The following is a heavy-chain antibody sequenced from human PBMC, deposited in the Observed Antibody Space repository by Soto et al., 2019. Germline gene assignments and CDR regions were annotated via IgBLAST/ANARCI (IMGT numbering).Heavy chain of an antibody. J-gene: IGHJ4*02. CDR2: IYYSGST. D-gene: IGHD3-3*01. Sequence: WETLSLTCTVSGGSLSSSSYYWGWIRQPPGKGLEWSGSIYYSGSTYYNPSLKSRVTISVDTSKNQFSLKLSSVTAADTAVYYCARWYYDFWSGYDFDYWGQGTLVTVSS. CDR1: GGSLSSSSYY. V-gene: IGHV4-39*01. CDR3: ARWYYDFWSGYDFDY.